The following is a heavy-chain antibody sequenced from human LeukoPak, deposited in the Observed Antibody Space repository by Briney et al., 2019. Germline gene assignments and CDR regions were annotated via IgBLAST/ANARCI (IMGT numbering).Heavy chain of an antibody. J-gene: IGHJ4*02. Sequence: GESLKISCKGSGYSFTSYWIGWVRQMPGKGREWMGLIYPGDSDTRYSPSFQGQVTFSVDTSISTAYLQLSGLRASDTAIYYCVRFGLTSSLDYWGQGTLVTVSS. CDR2: IYPGDSDT. CDR3: VRFGLTSSLDY. V-gene: IGHV5-51*01. D-gene: IGHD6-13*01. CDR1: GYSFTSYW.